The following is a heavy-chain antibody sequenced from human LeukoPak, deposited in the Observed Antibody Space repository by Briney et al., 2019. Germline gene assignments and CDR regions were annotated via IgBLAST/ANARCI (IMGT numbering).Heavy chain of an antibody. CDR1: GGSISSSNYY. D-gene: IGHD3-22*01. CDR2: IYYSGST. J-gene: IGHJ4*02. Sequence: SETLSLTCTVSGGSISSSNYYWGWIRQPPGKGLEWIGNIYYSGSTYYNPSFKSRLTISVDTSKNQFSLKLSSVTAADTAVYYCARSPRSGYYPDLFDYWGQGTLVTVSS. V-gene: IGHV4-39*01. CDR3: ARSPRSGYYPDLFDY.